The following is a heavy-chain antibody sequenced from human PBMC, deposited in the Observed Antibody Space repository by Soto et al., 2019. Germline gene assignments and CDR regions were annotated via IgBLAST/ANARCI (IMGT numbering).Heavy chain of an antibody. J-gene: IGHJ4*02. D-gene: IGHD3-3*01. V-gene: IGHV3-23*01. CDR1: GFTFSSYA. Sequence: GCLRLSCAASGFTFSSYAMTWVRQAPGKGLEWVSTISGNGGYTYYSDSVRGRFTISRDNSKKTLYLQMDSLKADDTAVFYCAKGKANTVFGVDTLFDYWGQGTQVTVSS. CDR3: AKGKANTVFGVDTLFDY. CDR2: ISGNGGYT.